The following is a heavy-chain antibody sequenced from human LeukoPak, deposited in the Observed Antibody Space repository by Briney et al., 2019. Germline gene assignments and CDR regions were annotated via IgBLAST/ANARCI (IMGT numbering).Heavy chain of an antibody. V-gene: IGHV3-66*01. CDR1: GFTVSINY. CDR2: IYGGGST. J-gene: IGHJ4*02. Sequence: PGGSLRLSCAASGFTVSINYMSWVRQAPGKGLEWVSVIYGGGSTYYADSVKGRFTISRDNSKNTLYLQMNSLRAEDTAVYYCARTPILTGYYSVYFDYWGQGTLVTVSS. D-gene: IGHD3-9*01. CDR3: ARTPILTGYYSVYFDY.